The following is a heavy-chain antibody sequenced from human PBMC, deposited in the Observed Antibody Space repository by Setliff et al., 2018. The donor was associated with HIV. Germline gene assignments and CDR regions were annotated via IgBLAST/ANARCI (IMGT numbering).Heavy chain of an antibody. CDR3: ATARIPTGGTSTSFDY. D-gene: IGHD1-1*01. CDR1: GFTFSGYG. Sequence: PGGSLRLSCAASGFTFSGYGMHWVRQAPGKGLEWVSAISYDGRSVHYADSVKGRFTISRDNSKNTLYLQVNSLRPEDTARYFCATARIPTGGTSTSFDYWGQGTLVTVSS. CDR2: ISYDGRSV. V-gene: IGHV3-30*06. J-gene: IGHJ4*02.